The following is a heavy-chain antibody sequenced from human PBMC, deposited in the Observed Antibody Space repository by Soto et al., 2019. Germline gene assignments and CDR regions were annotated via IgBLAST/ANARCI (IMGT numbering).Heavy chain of an antibody. CDR2: IYYSGST. V-gene: IGHV4-59*01. Sequence: SETLSLTCSVSGGSISGYYWSWIRQPPGKGLEWIGYIYYSGSTNYNPSLKSRVTISVDTSKDQFSLTLSSVTAADTAVYYCARGNYDFWIVYSLDYYYYYMVFWGKGISVTV. CDR1: GGSISGYY. CDR3: ARGNYDFWIVYSLDYYYYYMVF. J-gene: IGHJ6*03. D-gene: IGHD3-3*01.